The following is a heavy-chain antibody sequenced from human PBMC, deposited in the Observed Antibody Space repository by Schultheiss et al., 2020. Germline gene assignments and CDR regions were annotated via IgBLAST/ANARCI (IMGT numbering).Heavy chain of an antibody. CDR3: ARQEVPAAMLLRLIRYYYGMDV. J-gene: IGHJ6*02. CDR2: INPSGGST. D-gene: IGHD2-2*01. V-gene: IGHV1-46*01. Sequence: ASVKVSCKASGYTFTSYYMHWVRQAPGQGLEWMGIINPSGGSTSYAQKLQGRVTITADKSTSTAYMELSSLRSEDTAVYYCARQEVPAAMLLRLIRYYYGMDVWGQGTTVTVSS. CDR1: GYTFTSYY.